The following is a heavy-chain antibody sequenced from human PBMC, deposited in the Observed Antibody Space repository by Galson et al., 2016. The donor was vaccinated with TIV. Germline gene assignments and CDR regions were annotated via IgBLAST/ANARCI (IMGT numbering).Heavy chain of an antibody. V-gene: IGHV3-74*03. D-gene: IGHD3-3*01. Sequence: SLRLSCAASGFTLSSYWMHWVRQAPGKGLVWLSRINSDGRTITYADSVEGRFTFSRDTSTSTVFLQMNGLRADDTAVYYCARGPEYYDFWSGFSGDYFDYWGQGTLVTVSS. CDR1: GFTLSSYW. J-gene: IGHJ4*02. CDR3: ARGPEYYDFWSGFSGDYFDY. CDR2: INSDGRTI.